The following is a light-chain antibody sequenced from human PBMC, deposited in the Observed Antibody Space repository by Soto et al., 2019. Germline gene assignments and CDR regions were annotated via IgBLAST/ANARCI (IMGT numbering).Light chain of an antibody. CDR1: SSNIGAGYD. J-gene: IGLJ2*01. V-gene: IGLV1-40*01. CDR3: QSYDSSLSGRVV. CDR2: GNS. Sequence: QSVLKQPPSVSGAPGQRVTISCTGSSSNIGAGYDVHWYQQLPGTAPKLLIYGNSNRPSGVPDRFSGSKSGTSASLAITGLQAEDEADYYCQSYDSSLSGRVVFGGGTQLTVL.